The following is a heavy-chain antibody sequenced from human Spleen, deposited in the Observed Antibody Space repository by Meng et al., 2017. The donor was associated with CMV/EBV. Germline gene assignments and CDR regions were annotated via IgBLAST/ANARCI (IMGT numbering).Heavy chain of an antibody. J-gene: IGHJ6*02. D-gene: IGHD3-3*01. CDR2: ISNSGSYI. CDR3: ARLRYYDFWSGYYRGGYYGMDV. Sequence: GGSLRLSCAASGFSFSSYSMNWVRQAPGKGLEWVSSISNSGSYIYYADSVKGRFTISRDNAKNSLYLQMNSLRAEDTAVYYCARLRYYDFWSGYYRGGYYGMDVWGQGTTVTVSS. V-gene: IGHV3-21*01. CDR1: GFSFSSYS.